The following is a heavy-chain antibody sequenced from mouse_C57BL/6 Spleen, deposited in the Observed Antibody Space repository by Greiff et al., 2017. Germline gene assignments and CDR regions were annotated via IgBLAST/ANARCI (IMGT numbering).Heavy chain of an antibody. CDR2: IYPGSGNT. V-gene: IGHV1-66*01. J-gene: IGHJ1*03. Sequence: LVEPGPELVKPGASVKISCKASGYSFTSYYIHWVQQRPGQGLEWIGWIYPGSGNTKYNEKFKGKATLTADTSSSTAYMQLSSLTAEDSAVYYCARCGSKGWYFDVWGTGTTVTVSS. CDR1: GYSFTSYY. CDR3: ARCGSKGWYFDV. D-gene: IGHD1-3*01.